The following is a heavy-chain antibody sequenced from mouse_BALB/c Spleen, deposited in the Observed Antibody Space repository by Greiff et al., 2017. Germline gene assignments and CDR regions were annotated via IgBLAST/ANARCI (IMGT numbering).Heavy chain of an antibody. J-gene: IGHJ2*01. CDR3: ARQRAYYGNSYYFDY. V-gene: IGHV5-12-1*01. D-gene: IGHD2-10*01. Sequence: EVMLVESGGGLVKPGGSLKLSCAASGFAFSSYDMSWVRQTPEKRLEWVAYISSGGGSTYYPDTVKGRFTISRDNAKNTLYLQMSSLKSEDTAMYYCARQRAYYGNSYYFDYWGQGTTLTVSS. CDR1: GFAFSSYD. CDR2: ISSGGGST.